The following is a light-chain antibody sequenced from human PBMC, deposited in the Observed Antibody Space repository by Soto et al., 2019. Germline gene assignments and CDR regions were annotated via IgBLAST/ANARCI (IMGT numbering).Light chain of an antibody. J-gene: IGLJ1*01. CDR3: GTWDSSLSAGYV. CDR1: SSNIGNNY. CDR2: ENN. Sequence: QSVLTQPPSVSAAPGQKVTISCSGSSSNIGNNYVSWYQQLPGTAPKLLIYENNKRPSGIPDQFSGSKSGTSATLGITGLQTGDEADYYCGTWDSSLSAGYVFGTGTKVTVL. V-gene: IGLV1-51*02.